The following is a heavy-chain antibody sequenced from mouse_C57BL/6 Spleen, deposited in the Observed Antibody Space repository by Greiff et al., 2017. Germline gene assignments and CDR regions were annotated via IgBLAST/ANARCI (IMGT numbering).Heavy chain of an antibody. D-gene: IGHD2-12*01. V-gene: IGHV1-50*01. CDR2: IDPSDSYT. J-gene: IGHJ1*03. CDR3: GARRDFDV. CDR1: GYTFTSYW. Sequence: VQLQQPGAELVKPGASVKLSCKASGYTFTSYWMQWVKQRPGQGLEWIGEIDPSDSYTNYNQKFKGKATLTVDTSSSTAYMQLSSLTSEDSAVYYCGARRDFDVWGTGTTVTVSS.